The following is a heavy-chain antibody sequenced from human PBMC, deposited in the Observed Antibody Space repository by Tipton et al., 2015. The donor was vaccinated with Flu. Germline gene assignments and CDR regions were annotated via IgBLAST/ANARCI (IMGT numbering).Heavy chain of an antibody. CDR3: ARDITGNDFDY. J-gene: IGHJ4*02. D-gene: IGHD1-1*01. CDR1: GFTFSSYA. V-gene: IGHV4-38-2*02. CDR2: IYHSGST. Sequence: LRLSCAASGFTFSSYAMSWVRQAPGKGLEWIGSIYHSGSTYYNPSLKSRVTISVDTSKNQFSLKLSSVTAADTAVYYCARDITGNDFDYWGQGTLVTVSS.